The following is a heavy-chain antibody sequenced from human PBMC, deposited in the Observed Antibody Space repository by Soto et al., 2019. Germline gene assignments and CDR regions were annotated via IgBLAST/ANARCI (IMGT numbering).Heavy chain of an antibody. CDR3: ARGRYGDY. CDR2: ISAHNGNT. CDR1: GYTFTSYG. V-gene: IGHV1-18*01. D-gene: IGHD1-1*01. Sequence: QVHLVQSGAEVKKPGASVKVSCKASGYTFTSYGSTWVRQAPGQGLEWMGWISAHNGNTDYAQKLLGRVIVTRDTSTSTAYMELRSLRSDDTAVYYCARGRYGDYWGQGALVTVSS. J-gene: IGHJ4*02.